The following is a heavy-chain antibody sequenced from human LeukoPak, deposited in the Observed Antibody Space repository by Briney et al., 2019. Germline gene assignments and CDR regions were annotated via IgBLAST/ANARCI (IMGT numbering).Heavy chain of an antibody. CDR3: ARDHYYDSSGYTPAGDAFDI. CDR1: GFIFSIYS. CDR2: ISSSSSYI. Sequence: GGSLRLSCAASGFIFSIYSMNWVRQAPGKGLEWVSSISSSSSYIYYADSMKGRFTISRDNAKNSLYLQMNSPRAEDTAVYYCARDHYYDSSGYTPAGDAFDIWGQGTMVTVSS. J-gene: IGHJ3*02. V-gene: IGHV3-21*06. D-gene: IGHD3-22*01.